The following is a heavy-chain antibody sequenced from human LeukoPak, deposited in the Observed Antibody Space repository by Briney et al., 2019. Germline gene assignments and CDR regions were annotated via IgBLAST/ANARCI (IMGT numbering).Heavy chain of an antibody. J-gene: IGHJ4*02. D-gene: IGHD1-26*01. Sequence: ASVKVSCKASGYTFTGYYMHWVRQAPGQGLEWMGWINPNSGGTSYAQSFQGRVTMTRDTSSSTVYMELSRLRSDDTAVYYCARNVVGATGPDYWGQGTLVTVSS. CDR3: ARNVVGATGPDY. CDR1: GYTFTGYY. V-gene: IGHV1-2*02. CDR2: INPNSGGT.